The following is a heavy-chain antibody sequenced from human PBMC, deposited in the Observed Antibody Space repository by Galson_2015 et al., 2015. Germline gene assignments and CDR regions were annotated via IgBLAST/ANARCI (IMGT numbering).Heavy chain of an antibody. D-gene: IGHD3-10*01. CDR3: ARELGGTYYFDY. Sequence: SVKVSCKASGYTFTDYFIHWVRQAPGQGLEWVGAINPSGAATFYAQKLQGRVTMTRDTTTSTVYVELSSLGSEDTAVYYCARELGGTYYFDYWGLGTLVTVSS. V-gene: IGHV1-46*04. J-gene: IGHJ4*02. CDR2: INPSGAAT. CDR1: GYTFTDYF.